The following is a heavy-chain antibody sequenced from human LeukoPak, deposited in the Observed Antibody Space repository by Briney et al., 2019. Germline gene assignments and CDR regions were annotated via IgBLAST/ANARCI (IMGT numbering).Heavy chain of an antibody. CDR1: GFTFSSYS. D-gene: IGHD1-26*01. CDR2: ISSSSSTI. V-gene: IGHV3-48*04. J-gene: IGHJ4*02. Sequence: GGSLRLSCAASGFTFSSYSMNWVPEAPGKGLEWVSYISSSSSTIYYAHSVKGRFTLSRDNAKNSLYMQMSSLRAEDTAVYYCARRGFSRFDYWGQGTLVTVSS. CDR3: ARRGFSRFDY.